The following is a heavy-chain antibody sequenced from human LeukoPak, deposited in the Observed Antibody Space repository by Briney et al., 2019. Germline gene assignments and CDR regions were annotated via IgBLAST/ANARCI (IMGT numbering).Heavy chain of an antibody. J-gene: IGHJ6*02. CDR3: ARDRYDFWTLHGMDV. Sequence: GGSLRLSCAASGFTFSSYEMNWVRQAPGKGLVWVSRINSDGSSTSYADSVKGRFTISRDNAKNTLYLQMNSLRAEDTAVYYCARDRYDFWTLHGMDVWGQGTTVTVSS. CDR1: GFTFSSYE. D-gene: IGHD3-3*01. CDR2: INSDGSST. V-gene: IGHV3-74*01.